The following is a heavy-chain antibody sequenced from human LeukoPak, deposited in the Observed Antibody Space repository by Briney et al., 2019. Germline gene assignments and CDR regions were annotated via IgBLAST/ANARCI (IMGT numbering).Heavy chain of an antibody. Sequence: SVKVSCKASGGTFSIYAISWVREAPGQGLEWMGGIIPIFGTANYAQKFQGRVTITTDESTSTAYMELSSLRSEDAAVYYCARGRYYYGSGSYYNVDHDAFDIWGQGTMVTVSS. D-gene: IGHD3-10*01. J-gene: IGHJ3*02. CDR3: ARGRYYYGSGSYYNVDHDAFDI. CDR1: GGTFSIYA. V-gene: IGHV1-69*05. CDR2: IIPIFGTA.